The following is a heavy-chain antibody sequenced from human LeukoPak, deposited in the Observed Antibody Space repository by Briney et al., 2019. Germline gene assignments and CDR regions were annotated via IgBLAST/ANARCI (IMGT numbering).Heavy chain of an antibody. J-gene: IGHJ1*01. CDR1: GFSFRSHG. CDR3: AKDDDWGRFNH. CDR2: ISPRGDIT. V-gene: IGHV3-23*01. Sequence: GGSLRLSCAASGFSFRSHGMNWVRQAPGKGLEWVSGISPRGDITYYKDSVRGRFTISRDNFKNTVSLQLNSLRAEDPAMYYCAKDDDWGRFNHWGQGTLVTVSS. D-gene: IGHD3-16*01.